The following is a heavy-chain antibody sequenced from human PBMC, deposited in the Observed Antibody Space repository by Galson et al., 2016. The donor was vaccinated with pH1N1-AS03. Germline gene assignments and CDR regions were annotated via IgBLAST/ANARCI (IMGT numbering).Heavy chain of an antibody. V-gene: IGHV2-5*02. Sequence: PALVKPTQTLTLTCTFSGFSLSTSGVGVGWIRQPPGKALEWLGFIYWDDDKRYSPSLKSRLTITKYTPKNQVVLTMTNMDPVDTATYYCAHRPSSWPYWYFDLWGRGTLVTVSS. CDR3: AHRPSSWPYWYFDL. CDR1: GFSLSTSGVG. J-gene: IGHJ2*01. D-gene: IGHD6-13*01. CDR2: IYWDDDK.